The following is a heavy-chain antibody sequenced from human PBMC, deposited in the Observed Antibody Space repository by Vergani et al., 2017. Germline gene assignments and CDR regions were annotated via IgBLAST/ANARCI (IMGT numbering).Heavy chain of an antibody. J-gene: IGHJ2*01. V-gene: IGHV3-49*03. CDR1: GFTFGYYA. CDR3: AKDHYDFWSGYPNLSPFDL. D-gene: IGHD3-3*01. Sequence: EVQLVESGGDLVQPGRSLRLSCTASGFTFGYYAMDWFRQAPGQGLEWVGGIRSKAYGQATIYAASVKGRFTISRDNAKNSLYLQMNSLRAEDTALYYCAKDHYDFWSGYPNLSPFDLWGRGTLVTVSS. CDR2: IRSKAYGQAT.